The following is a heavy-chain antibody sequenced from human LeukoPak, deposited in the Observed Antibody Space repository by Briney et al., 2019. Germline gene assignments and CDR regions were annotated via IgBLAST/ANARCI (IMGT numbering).Heavy chain of an antibody. V-gene: IGHV1-2*02. CDR3: AREGRYSGSYMGSGMDV. CDR2: INAKSGGT. Sequence: GASVKVSCKASGYTFTGYYMHWVRQAPGQGLEWMGWINAKSGGTNYAQKFQGRVTMTTDSPTTTAYMELRSLRSDDTAVYYCAREGRYSGSYMGSGMDVWGTGTTVTISS. J-gene: IGHJ6*03. D-gene: IGHD1-26*01. CDR1: GYTFTGYY.